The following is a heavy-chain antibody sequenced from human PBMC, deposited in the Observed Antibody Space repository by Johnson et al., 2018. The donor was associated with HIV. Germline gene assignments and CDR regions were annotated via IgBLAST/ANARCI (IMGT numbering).Heavy chain of an antibody. Sequence: QVQLVESGGGVVQPGGSLRLSCVASGFTFSDHAMHWVRQAPGKGLEWVAVISYDETNKFYADSVQGRFTISRDNSKNTLYLQMNSLRAEDTAVYYCAREGGGAAAAGTSDAFDIWGQGTMVTVSS. CDR2: ISYDETNK. CDR3: AREGGGAAAAGTSDAFDI. D-gene: IGHD6-13*01. J-gene: IGHJ3*02. V-gene: IGHV3-30*04. CDR1: GFTFSDHA.